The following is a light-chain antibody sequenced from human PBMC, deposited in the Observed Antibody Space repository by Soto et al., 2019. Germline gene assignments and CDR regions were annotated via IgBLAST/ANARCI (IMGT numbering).Light chain of an antibody. CDR1: QSVSNNY. V-gene: IGKV3-20*01. J-gene: IGKJ2*01. CDR2: GSS. CDR3: QQYGSSPPYT. Sequence: EVVLTQSPGTLSLSPGERATLSCRASQSVSNNYFAWYQQKPGQAPRLLIFGSSYMATGIPDRFSGSGSGTDFTLTISTLEPEDFAVYYCQQYGSSPPYTFGQGTKLEIK.